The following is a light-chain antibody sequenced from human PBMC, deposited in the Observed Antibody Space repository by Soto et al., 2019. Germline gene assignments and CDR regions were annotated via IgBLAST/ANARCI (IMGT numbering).Light chain of an antibody. CDR3: QQYNSYPWT. Sequence: DIQMTQSPSTLSASVGDRVTITCRASQSISSWLAWYQQKPGKAPKLLIYDASSLESGVPSRFSGSGSETEFTLTNSSLQPEDFATDYCQQYNSYPWTFGQGTKVEIK. CDR2: DAS. V-gene: IGKV1-5*01. CDR1: QSISSW. J-gene: IGKJ1*01.